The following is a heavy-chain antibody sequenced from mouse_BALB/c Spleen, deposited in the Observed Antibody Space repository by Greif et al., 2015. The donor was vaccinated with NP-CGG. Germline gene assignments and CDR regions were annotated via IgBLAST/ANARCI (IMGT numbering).Heavy chain of an antibody. D-gene: IGHD2-1*01. V-gene: IGHV1-7*01. CDR3: ARSYGNPDY. CDR2: INPSTGYT. CDR1: GYTFTSYW. J-gene: IGHJ2*01. Sequence: VQLQQSGAELAKPGASVKMSCKASGYTFTSYWMHWVKQRPGQGLEWIGYINPSTGYTEYNQKFKDKATLTADKSSSTAYMQLSSLTSEDSAVYYCARSYGNPDYWGQGTTLTVSS.